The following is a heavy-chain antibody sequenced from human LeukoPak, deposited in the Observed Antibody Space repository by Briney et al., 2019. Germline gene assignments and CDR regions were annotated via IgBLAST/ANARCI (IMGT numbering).Heavy chain of an antibody. CDR3: ARRIAAAGRTFDY. Sequence: GGSLRLSCAASGFAFSGFAMSWVRQAPGKGLEWVSAISAGGSITYYADSVKGRFTISRDNSENTLYLQMNSLRAEDTAVYYCARRIAAAGRTFDYWGQGTLVTVSS. CDR1: GFAFSGFA. J-gene: IGHJ4*02. CDR2: ISAGGSIT. D-gene: IGHD6-25*01. V-gene: IGHV3-23*01.